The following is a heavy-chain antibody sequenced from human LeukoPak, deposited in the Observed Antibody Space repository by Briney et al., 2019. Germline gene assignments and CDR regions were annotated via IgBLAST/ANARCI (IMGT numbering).Heavy chain of an antibody. CDR2: INPNSGGT. J-gene: IGHJ5*02. CDR1: GYTFTGYY. CDR3: ARGSPSSCTNGVCYSSGPNWFDP. Sequence: ASVKVSCKASGYTFTGYYMHWVRQAPGQGLEWVGWINPNSGGTNYAQKFQGRVTMTRDTSISNAYMELSRLRSDDTAVYYCARGSPSSCTNGVCYSSGPNWFDPWGQGTLVTVSS. V-gene: IGHV1-2*02. D-gene: IGHD2-8*01.